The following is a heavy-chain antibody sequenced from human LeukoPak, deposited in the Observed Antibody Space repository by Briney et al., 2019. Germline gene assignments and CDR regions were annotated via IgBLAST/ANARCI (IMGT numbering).Heavy chain of an antibody. Sequence: GGSLRLSCPASGFTFSRFAMGWVRQTPGKGLEWVSTISNIGDTYFADSVKGRFTISRDNSKDTLYLQMSSLRAEDTAVYSCAKYFGFCVVTGCPAGWCMDVWGTGTTVTVSS. V-gene: IGHV3-23*01. CDR2: ISNIGDT. CDR1: GFTFSRFA. J-gene: IGHJ6*03. D-gene: IGHD2-2*01. CDR3: AKYFGFCVVTGCPAGWCMDV.